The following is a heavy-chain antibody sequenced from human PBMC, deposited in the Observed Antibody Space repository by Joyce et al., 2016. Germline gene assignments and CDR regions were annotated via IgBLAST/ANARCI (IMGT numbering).Heavy chain of an antibody. D-gene: IGHD2-2*01. Sequence: EVQVLESGGSMVQPGGSLRLCCAASGFTFDNYAMTWIRQTPGKGLEWVSTISGRAGSTYYADSLKGRFTISRGNSENMVYLQMNSLRADDTAIYYCSRGSGDAHYFDYWGQGTLVTVSS. CDR2: ISGRAGST. V-gene: IGHV3-23*01. J-gene: IGHJ4*02. CDR3: SRGSGDAHYFDY. CDR1: GFTFDNYA.